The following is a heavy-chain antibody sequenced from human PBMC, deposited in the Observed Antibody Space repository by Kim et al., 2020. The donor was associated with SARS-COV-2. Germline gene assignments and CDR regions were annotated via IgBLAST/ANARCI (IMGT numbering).Heavy chain of an antibody. Sequence: GGSLRLSCAASGFTFSSYGMHWVRQAPGKGLEWVADIYYDGSNKYYADSVKGRFTISRDNTKNTLYLQMNSLRAEDTAVYYCAKDSSSWSNNWYFDLWGR. D-gene: IGHD6-13*01. CDR1: GFTFSSYG. V-gene: IGHV3-30*18. CDR2: IYYDGSNK. CDR3: AKDSSSWSNNWYFDL. J-gene: IGHJ2*01.